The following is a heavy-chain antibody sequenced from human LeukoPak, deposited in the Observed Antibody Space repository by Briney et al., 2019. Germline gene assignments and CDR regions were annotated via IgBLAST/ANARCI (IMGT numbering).Heavy chain of an antibody. V-gene: IGHV3-23*01. D-gene: IGHD2-2*01. CDR1: GFTFSSYA. Sequence: GSLRLSCAASGFTFSSYAMSWVRQAPGKGLEWVSALSGSGGSTYYADSVKGRFTISRDNSKNTLYLQMNSLRAEDTAVYYCAKDLGYCSSTSCYNFDYWGQGTLVTVSS. J-gene: IGHJ4*02. CDR3: AKDLGYCSSTSCYNFDY. CDR2: LSGSGGST.